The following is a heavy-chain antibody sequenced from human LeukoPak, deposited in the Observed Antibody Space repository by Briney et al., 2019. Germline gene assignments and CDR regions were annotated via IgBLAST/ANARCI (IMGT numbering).Heavy chain of an antibody. CDR3: ARPYYYDSRIDP. CDR2: FYYSGST. D-gene: IGHD3-22*01. Sequence: SETLSLTCTVSGGSISSGDYYWSWIRQPPGKGLHWIGYFYYSGSTYYNPSLKSRLTISVDTSKNQFSMKLSSVTAADTAVYYCARPYYYDSRIDPGGQGTLVTVSS. CDR1: GGSISSGDYY. J-gene: IGHJ5*02. V-gene: IGHV4-30-4*01.